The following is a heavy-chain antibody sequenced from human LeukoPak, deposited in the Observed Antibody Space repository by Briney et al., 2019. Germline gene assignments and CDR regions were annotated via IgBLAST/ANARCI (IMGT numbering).Heavy chain of an antibody. CDR1: GGSISSYY. CDR3: AGLSINWNALGY. Sequence: SETLSLTCTVSGGSISSYYWGWIRQPPGKGLEWIGCIHYSGYTLYNPSLKSRVTRSVDTSKNQFSLKLNSVTAADTAVYYCAGLSINWNALGYWGQGTLVTVSS. J-gene: IGHJ4*02. CDR2: IHYSGYT. V-gene: IGHV4-59*01. D-gene: IGHD1-1*01.